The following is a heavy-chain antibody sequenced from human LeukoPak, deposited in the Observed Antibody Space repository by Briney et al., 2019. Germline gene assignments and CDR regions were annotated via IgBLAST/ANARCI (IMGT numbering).Heavy chain of an antibody. Sequence: PSETLSLTCTVSGGSISSYYWGWIRQPPGKGLEWIGSIYYSGSTYYNPSLKSRVTISVDTSKNQFSLKLSSVTAADTAVYYCARIHRLLWFGETNWGQGTLVTVSS. D-gene: IGHD3-10*01. V-gene: IGHV4-39*07. J-gene: IGHJ4*02. CDR3: ARIHRLLWFGETN. CDR2: IYYSGST. CDR1: GGSISSYY.